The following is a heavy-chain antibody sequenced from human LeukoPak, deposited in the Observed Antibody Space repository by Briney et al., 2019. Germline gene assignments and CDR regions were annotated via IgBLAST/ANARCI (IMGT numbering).Heavy chain of an antibody. CDR3: AKALLWFGEFDY. Sequence: GGSLRLSCAASGLTFDDYAMHWVRQAPGKGLEWVSGISWNSGSIGYADSVKGRFTISRDNAKNSLYLQMNSLRAEDTALYYCAKALLWFGEFDYWGQGTLVTVSS. CDR2: ISWNSGSI. CDR1: GLTFDDYA. D-gene: IGHD3-10*01. J-gene: IGHJ4*02. V-gene: IGHV3-9*01.